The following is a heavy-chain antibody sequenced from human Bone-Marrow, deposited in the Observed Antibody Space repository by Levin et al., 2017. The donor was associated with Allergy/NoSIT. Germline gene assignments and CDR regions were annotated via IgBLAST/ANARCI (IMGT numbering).Heavy chain of an antibody. D-gene: IGHD2-15*01. J-gene: IGHJ4*02. V-gene: IGHV3-30*18. CDR1: GFTVSSYG. Sequence: GGSLRLSCGGSGFTVSSYGIHWVRQAPGKGLEWLALISYDGSKEDYLDSVKGRFTISRDNSKNTVFLQMNKLTTEDTAVYYCAKNWDNVVDLPPFDYWGQGTLVTVSS. CDR2: ISYDGSKE. CDR3: AKNWDNVVDLPPFDY.